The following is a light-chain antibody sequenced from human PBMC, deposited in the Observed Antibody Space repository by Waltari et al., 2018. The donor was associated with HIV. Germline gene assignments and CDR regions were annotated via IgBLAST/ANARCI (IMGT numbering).Light chain of an antibody. Sequence: QAVLTQPPSASGTQGQRVTISCSGSSSNIRSKTLNWYQRLPGTAPKLLIDTNDQRPSGVPERFSGSKSGTSASLAISGLQSEDEADYYCAEGDDSLNGQVFGGGTKLTVL. CDR2: TND. CDR3: AEGDDSLNGQV. V-gene: IGLV1-44*01. CDR1: SSNIRSKT. J-gene: IGLJ3*02.